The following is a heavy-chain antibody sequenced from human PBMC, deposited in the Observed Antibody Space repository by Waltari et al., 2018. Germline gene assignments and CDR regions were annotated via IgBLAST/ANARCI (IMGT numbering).Heavy chain of an antibody. J-gene: IGHJ2*01. CDR1: GGSISRGGYS. CDR3: ARSLDSSSWGNNWYFDL. Sequence: QVQLQESGPGLVKPSQTLSLTCTVSGGSISRGGYSGSWIRQHTGKGLEWIGYIYYSGSTYYNPSLKSRVTISVDTSKNQFSLKLSSVTAADTAVYYCARSLDSSSWGNNWYFDLWGRGTLVTVSS. V-gene: IGHV4-31*03. D-gene: IGHD6-13*01. CDR2: IYYSGST.